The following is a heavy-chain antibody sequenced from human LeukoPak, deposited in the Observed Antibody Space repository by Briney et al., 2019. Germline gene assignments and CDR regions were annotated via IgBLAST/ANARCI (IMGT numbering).Heavy chain of an antibody. CDR1: GYSFTSYW. CDR2: IDPSDSYT. Sequence: GESLKISCLGSGYSFTSYWISWVRQMPGKGLEWMGRIDPSDSYTNYSPSFQGHVTISADKSISTAYLQWSSLKASDTAMYYCATTSVDTAENSGLDYWGQGTLVTVSS. V-gene: IGHV5-10-1*01. CDR3: ATTSVDTAENSGLDY. J-gene: IGHJ4*02. D-gene: IGHD5-18*01.